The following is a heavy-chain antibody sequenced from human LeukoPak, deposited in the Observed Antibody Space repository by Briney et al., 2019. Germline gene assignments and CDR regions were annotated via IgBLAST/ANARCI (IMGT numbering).Heavy chain of an antibody. CDR1: GGSIRSYY. Sequence: SETLSLTCTVSGGSIRSYYWIWIRQPPGKGLEWIGHVYYSGSTNYSPSLKSRVTISVDTSKNQFSLNLTSVTAADTAVYYCARMYGYTYVPDYWGQGTLVTVSS. CDR3: ARMYGYTYVPDY. V-gene: IGHV4-59*01. CDR2: VYYSGST. J-gene: IGHJ4*02. D-gene: IGHD5-12*01.